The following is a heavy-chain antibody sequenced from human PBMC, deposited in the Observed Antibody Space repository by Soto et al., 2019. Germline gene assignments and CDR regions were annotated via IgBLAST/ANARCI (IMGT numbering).Heavy chain of an antibody. CDR2: INDYGTTI. D-gene: IGHD1-1*01. CDR1: GFTLGNYW. CDR3: ARGGLEPFDY. V-gene: IGHV3-74*01. J-gene: IGHJ4*02. Sequence: SGGSLRLSCAACGFTLGNYWMHWVRQAPGKGLVWVSRINDYGTTINYAESVEGRFIISRDDAKSEVYLQMSNLRAEDSAVYYCARGGLEPFDYWGQGALVTVSS.